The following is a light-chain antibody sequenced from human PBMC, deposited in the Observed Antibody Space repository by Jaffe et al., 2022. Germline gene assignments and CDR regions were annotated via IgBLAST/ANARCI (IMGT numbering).Light chain of an antibody. Sequence: EIVMTQSPGTLSVSPGERATLSCRASQSFNSNLAWYQQKPGQAPRLLIYGASTRATGIPARFSGSGSGTEFTLTISSLQSEDFAVYYCQQYYNWPLTFGGGTKVEIK. CDR3: QQYYNWPLT. J-gene: IGKJ4*01. CDR1: QSFNSN. CDR2: GAS. V-gene: IGKV3-15*01.